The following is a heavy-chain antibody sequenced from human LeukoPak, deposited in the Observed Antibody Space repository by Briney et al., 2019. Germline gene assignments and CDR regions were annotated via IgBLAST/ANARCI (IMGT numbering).Heavy chain of an antibody. D-gene: IGHD5-18*01. J-gene: IGHJ4*02. CDR2: VNHGGST. Sequence: SETLSLTCAVYGGSFSGYYWSWIRQPPGKGLEWIGEVNHGGSTNYNPSLKSRVTISVDTSKNQFSLKLSSVTAADTAVYYCARGGGLDSYIDYWGQGTLVTVSS. V-gene: IGHV4-34*01. CDR1: GGSFSGYY. CDR3: ARGGGLDSYIDY.